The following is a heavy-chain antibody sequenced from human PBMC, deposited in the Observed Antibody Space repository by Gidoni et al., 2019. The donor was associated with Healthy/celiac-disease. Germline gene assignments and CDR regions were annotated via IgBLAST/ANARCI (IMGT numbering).Heavy chain of an antibody. V-gene: IGHV1-69*08. J-gene: IGHJ4*02. D-gene: IGHD1-26*01. CDR2: IIPILGIA. CDR3: AREKMSGPRAVGPLDY. CDR1: GGTFSSYT. Sequence: QVQLVQSGAEVKKPGSSVKVSCKASGGTFSSYTISWVRQAPGQGLEWMGRIIPILGIANYAQKFQGRVTITADKSTSTAYMELSSLRSEDTAVYYCAREKMSGPRAVGPLDYWGQGTLVTVSS.